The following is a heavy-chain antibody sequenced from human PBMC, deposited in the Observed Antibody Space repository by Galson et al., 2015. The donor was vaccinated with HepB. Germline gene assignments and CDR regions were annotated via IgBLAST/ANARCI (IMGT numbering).Heavy chain of an antibody. D-gene: IGHD5-24*01. CDR3: ARANAGGWLQFNYAHDY. Sequence: TLSLTCTVSGGSISSGGYYWSWIRQHPGKGLEWIGYIYYSGSTYYNPSLKSRVTISVDTSKNQFSLKLSSVTAADTAVYYCARANAGGWLQFNYAHDYWGQGTLVTVSS. CDR2: IYYSGST. CDR1: GGSISSGGYY. V-gene: IGHV4-31*03. J-gene: IGHJ4*02.